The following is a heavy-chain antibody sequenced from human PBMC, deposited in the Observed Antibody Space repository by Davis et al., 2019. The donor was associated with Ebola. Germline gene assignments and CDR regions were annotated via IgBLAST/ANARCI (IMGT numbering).Heavy chain of an antibody. CDR2: TWYDGSKT. CDR1: GFTLSSYG. J-gene: IGHJ6*04. CDR3: ARDTVTATRFYYYGMDV. D-gene: IGHD4-11*01. Sequence: GESLKISCAVSGFTLSSYGMHWVRQAPGKGLEWVGITWYDGSKTYYADSVKGRFSISRDNSQNMVYLQMNNLRAEDTAVYYCARDTVTATRFYYYGMDVWGTGTTVTVSS. V-gene: IGHV3-33*01.